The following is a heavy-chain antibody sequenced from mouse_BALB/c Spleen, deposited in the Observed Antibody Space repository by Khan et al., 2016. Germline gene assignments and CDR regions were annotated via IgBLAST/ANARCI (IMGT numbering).Heavy chain of an antibody. CDR1: GYSITSDYA. Sequence: EVQLQVSGPGLVKPSQSLSLTCTVTGYSITSDYAWNWIRQFPGNKLEWMGYIDSSGSTTYNPSLKSRVSITRDTSKNQIFLQLNSVTTEDTATYYGATPYYLFVYWGQGTLVTVSA. V-gene: IGHV3-2*02. J-gene: IGHJ3*01. D-gene: IGHD1-1*02. CDR3: ATPYYLFVY. CDR2: IDSSGST.